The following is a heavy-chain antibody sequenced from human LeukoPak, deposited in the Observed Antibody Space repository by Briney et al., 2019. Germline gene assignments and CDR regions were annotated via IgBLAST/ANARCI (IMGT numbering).Heavy chain of an antibody. CDR2: ISSSTTTI. V-gene: IGHV3-48*01. CDR3: ARDPYSYGSNDDAFDI. CDR1: GFAFNTYS. J-gene: IGHJ3*02. Sequence: GGSLRLSCAASGFAFNTYSMNWVRQAPGKGLEWVSSISSSTTTIFYADSVKVRFTISRDNSKNTLYLQMNSLRAEDTAVYYCARDPYSYGSNDDAFDIWGQGTMVTVSS. D-gene: IGHD3-10*01.